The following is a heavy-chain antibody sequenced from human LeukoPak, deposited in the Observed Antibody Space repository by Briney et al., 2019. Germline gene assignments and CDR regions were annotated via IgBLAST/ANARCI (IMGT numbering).Heavy chain of an antibody. V-gene: IGHV4-34*01. J-gene: IGHJ6*02. D-gene: IGHD3-10*01. Sequence: PSETLSLTCAVYGGSFSGYYWSWIRQPPGKGLEWIGEINHSGSTNYNPSLKSRVTISVDTSKNQFSLKLSSVTAADTAVYYCARGRGAVRGVIIRNYYYYGMDVWGQGTTVTVSS. CDR2: INHSGST. CDR3: ARGRGAVRGVIIRNYYYYGMDV. CDR1: GGSFSGYY.